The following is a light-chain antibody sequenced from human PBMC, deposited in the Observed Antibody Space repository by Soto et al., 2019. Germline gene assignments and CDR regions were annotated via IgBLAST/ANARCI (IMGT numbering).Light chain of an antibody. CDR1: QGIRND. J-gene: IGKJ4*01. V-gene: IGKV1-6*01. CDR2: AAS. CDR3: LQDYTYPLT. Sequence: AIQMTQSPSSLSASVGDRVTITCRASQGIRNDLGWYQQKPGKAPKLLIFAASSLQSGVPSRFSGSGSGTDFSLTISSLQPEDFATYYCLQDYTYPLTFGGGTKVEIK.